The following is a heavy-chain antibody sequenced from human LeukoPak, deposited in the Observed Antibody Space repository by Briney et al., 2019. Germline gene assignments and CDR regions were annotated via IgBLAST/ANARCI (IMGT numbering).Heavy chain of an antibody. Sequence: GGSLRLSCAASGFIFSIYVMSWVRQAPGKGLQWVSSITSRGESTWYVDSVKGRFTITRDNSENTLYLQMHSLRAEDTAVYYCARDRPNYYGSDGHYYRRDGDYWGRGTLVSVSS. CDR1: GFIFSIYV. CDR3: ARDRPNYYGSDGHYYRRDGDY. D-gene: IGHD3-22*01. CDR2: ITSRGEST. V-gene: IGHV3-23*01. J-gene: IGHJ4*02.